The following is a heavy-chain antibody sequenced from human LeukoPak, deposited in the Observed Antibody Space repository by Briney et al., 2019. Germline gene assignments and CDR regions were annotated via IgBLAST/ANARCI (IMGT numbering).Heavy chain of an antibody. J-gene: IGHJ4*02. Sequence: PSETLSLTCTVSGGSISSYYWSWIRQSPGKGLEWIGCFYNSGNTNYNPSLKSRVTISVDTSRNQFSLRLNSVTAADTAVYYCASTKVWLAFDYWGQGTLVTVSP. CDR2: FYNSGNT. CDR1: GGSISSYY. D-gene: IGHD6-19*01. V-gene: IGHV4-59*01. CDR3: ASTKVWLAFDY.